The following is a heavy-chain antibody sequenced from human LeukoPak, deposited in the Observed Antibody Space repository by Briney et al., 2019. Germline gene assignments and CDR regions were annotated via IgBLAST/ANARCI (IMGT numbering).Heavy chain of an antibody. V-gene: IGHV3-74*01. J-gene: IGHJ4*02. CDR2: INSDGSTT. D-gene: IGHD4-11*01. CDR1: GFTFSTYF. CDR3: ARGVHYSSDY. Sequence: GGSLRLSCAASGFTFSTYFMHWVRQAPGKGLVWVSRINSDGSTTSHADSVKGRFTISRDNAKNTLYLQMDSLRAEDTAVYFCARGVHYSSDYWGQGTLVAVSS.